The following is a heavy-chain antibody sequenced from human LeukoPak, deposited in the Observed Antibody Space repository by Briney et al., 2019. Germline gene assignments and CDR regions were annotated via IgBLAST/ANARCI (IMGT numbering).Heavy chain of an antibody. J-gene: IGHJ4*02. V-gene: IGHV3-23*01. D-gene: IGHD7-27*01. CDR2: ISHRGQST. CDR1: GFTFTTYG. CDR3: TKDLGSTTSYFDS. Sequence: PGGTLRLSCAASGFTFTTYGMSWVRQAPGKGLEWVSVISHRGQSTYYADSVKGRFTISRDNSKNTLYLQMNSLRAEDTAVYYCTKDLGSTTSYFDSWGQGILVTVSS.